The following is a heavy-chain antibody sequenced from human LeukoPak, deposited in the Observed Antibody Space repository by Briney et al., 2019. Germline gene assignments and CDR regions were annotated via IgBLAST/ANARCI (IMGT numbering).Heavy chain of an antibody. D-gene: IGHD3-3*01. V-gene: IGHV3-48*01. CDR2: VSSSSSTI. Sequence: GGSLRLSCAASGFTFSRYSMNWVRQAPGKGLEWVSYVSSSSSTIYYADSVKGRFTISRDNAKNSLYLQMNSLRAEDTAVYYCARDPPVWSGSPIAFDIWGQGTMVTVSS. J-gene: IGHJ3*02. CDR3: ARDPPVWSGSPIAFDI. CDR1: GFTFSRYS.